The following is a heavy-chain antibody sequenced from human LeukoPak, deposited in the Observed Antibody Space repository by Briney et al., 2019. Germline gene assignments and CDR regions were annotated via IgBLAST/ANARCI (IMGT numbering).Heavy chain of an antibody. V-gene: IGHV3-23*01. J-gene: IGHJ5*02. CDR1: GLTSTGYS. Sequence: PGGSLRLSCVVSGLTSTGYSMTWVRQAPGKGLEWVSAISAGGGNTDYADSVKGRFTISRDNSKNTVFLQMNSLRAEDTGVYYCANRISGSSSWGQGTLVTVSS. CDR3: ANRISGSSS. CDR2: ISAGGGNT. D-gene: IGHD1-26*01.